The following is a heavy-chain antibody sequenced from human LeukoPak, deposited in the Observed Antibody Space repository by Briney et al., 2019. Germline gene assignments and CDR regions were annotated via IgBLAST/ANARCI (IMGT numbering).Heavy chain of an antibody. V-gene: IGHV4-34*01. J-gene: IGHJ4*02. CDR3: ARAMTTLTTGFDY. CDR2: INHSGST. Sequence: SETLSLTCAVYGGSFSGYYWSWIRQPPGKGLEWIGEINHSGSTNYNPSLKSRVTISVDTSKNQFSLKLSSVTAADTAVYYCARAMTTLTTGFDYWGQGTLVTVSS. CDR1: GGSFSGYY. D-gene: IGHD4-17*01.